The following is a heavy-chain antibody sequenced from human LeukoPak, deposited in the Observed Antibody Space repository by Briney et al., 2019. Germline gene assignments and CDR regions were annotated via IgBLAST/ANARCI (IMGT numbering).Heavy chain of an antibody. D-gene: IGHD3-9*01. CDR2: ISYDGSNK. J-gene: IGHJ5*02. Sequence: GRSLRLSCAASGFTFSSYAMHWVRQAPGKGLEWVAVISYDGSNKYYADSVKGRFTISRDNSKNTLYLQMNSLRAEDTAVYYCARESGLYYDILPFDPWGQGTLVTVSS. CDR1: GFTFSSYA. V-gene: IGHV3-30*04. CDR3: ARESGLYYDILPFDP.